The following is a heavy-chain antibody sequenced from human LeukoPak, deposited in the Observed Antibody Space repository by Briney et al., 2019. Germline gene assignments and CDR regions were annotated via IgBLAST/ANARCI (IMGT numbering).Heavy chain of an antibody. Sequence: SETLSLTCTVFGGSVSSGSYSWSWIRQPPGKGLEWVGYIHYTGSTNYNPSLKSRVTISVDTSKNQFSLKLSSVTAADTAVFFCARGGYVANWFDPWGQGTLVTVSS. CDR3: ARGGYVANWFDP. D-gene: IGHD5-12*01. CDR2: IHYTGST. V-gene: IGHV4-61*01. CDR1: GGSVSSGSYS. J-gene: IGHJ5*02.